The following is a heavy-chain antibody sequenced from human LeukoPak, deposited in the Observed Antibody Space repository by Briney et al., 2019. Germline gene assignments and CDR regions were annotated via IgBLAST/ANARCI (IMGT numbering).Heavy chain of an antibody. CDR1: GYSFTSYW. V-gene: IGHV5-51*01. CDR2: IYPGDSDT. Sequence: GESLKISCKGAGYSFTSYWIGWVRQMPGQGLEWMGIIYPGDSDTRYSPSFQGRVTISADKSITTAFLQWSSLKASDTAMYYCARVGGSNSDFDSWGQGTLVTASS. CDR3: ARVGGSNSDFDS. D-gene: IGHD4-23*01. J-gene: IGHJ4*02.